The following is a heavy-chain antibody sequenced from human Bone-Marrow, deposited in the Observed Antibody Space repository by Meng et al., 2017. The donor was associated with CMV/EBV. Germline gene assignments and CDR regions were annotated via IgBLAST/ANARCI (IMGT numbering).Heavy chain of an antibody. D-gene: IGHD3-16*01. V-gene: IGHV3-30*02. CDR2: IRYDGSNK. Sequence: GGSLRLSCAASGFTFSSYGMHWVRQAPGKGLEWVAFIRYDGSNKYYADSVKGRFTISRDNSKNTLYLQMNSLRAEDTAVYYCARLRPPFGSYYYYGMDVCGQGTTVTVSS. CDR1: GFTFSSYG. J-gene: IGHJ6*02. CDR3: ARLRPPFGSYYYYGMDV.